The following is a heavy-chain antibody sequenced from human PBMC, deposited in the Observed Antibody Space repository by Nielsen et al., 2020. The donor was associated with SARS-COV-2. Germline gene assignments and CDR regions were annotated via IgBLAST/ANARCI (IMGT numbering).Heavy chain of an antibody. CDR3: ARALEAAAGGGDY. Sequence: ASVKVSCKASGYTFTSYYMHWVRQAPGQGLEWMGIINPSGGSTSYAQKFQGRVTITADKSTSTAYMELSSLRSEDTAVYYCARALEAAAGGGDYWGQGTLVTVSS. J-gene: IGHJ4*02. CDR1: GYTFTSYY. V-gene: IGHV1-46*01. D-gene: IGHD6-13*01. CDR2: INPSGGST.